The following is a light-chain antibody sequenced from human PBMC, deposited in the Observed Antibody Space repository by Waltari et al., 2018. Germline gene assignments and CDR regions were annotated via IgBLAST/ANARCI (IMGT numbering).Light chain of an antibody. CDR1: EFPQKY. CDR2: EDD. V-gene: IGLV3-10*01. CDR3: YSTDSSGGA. Sequence: SSELTQPSSVSVSTGHTARITCSGDEFPQKYAYWFQRRSGQATMLFIYEDDKRPSGIPARFSGSSSGAKATLSISGAQVKDEADYYCYSTDSSGGAFGGGTKLTVL. J-gene: IGLJ2*01.